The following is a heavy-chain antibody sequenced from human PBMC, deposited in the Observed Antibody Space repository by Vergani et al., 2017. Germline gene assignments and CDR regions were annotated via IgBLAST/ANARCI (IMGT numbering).Heavy chain of an antibody. V-gene: IGHV1-2*02. J-gene: IGHJ5*02. CDR1: GYTFTGNY. D-gene: IGHD2-2*01. CDR3: ARGVGDIVVVPAAMGNWFDP. Sequence: QVQLVQSGAEVKKPGASVKVSCKASGYTFTGNYLHWVRQAPGQGLEWMGWINPNSGGTNYAQKFQGRVTMTRDTSISTAYMELSRLRSDDTGVYYCARGVGDIVVVPAAMGNWFDPWGQGTLVTVSS. CDR2: INPNSGGT.